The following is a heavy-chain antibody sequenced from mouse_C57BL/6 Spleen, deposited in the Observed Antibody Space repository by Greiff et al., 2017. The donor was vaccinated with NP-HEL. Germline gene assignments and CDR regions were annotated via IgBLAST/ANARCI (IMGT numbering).Heavy chain of an antibody. J-gene: IGHJ2*01. Sequence: QVQLKQPGAELVKPGASVKMSCKASGYTFTSYWITWVKQRPGQGLEWIGDIYPGSGSTNYNEKFKSKATLTVETSSSTAYMQLSSLTSEDSAVYYCAREGYDYASDYWGQGTTLTVSS. V-gene: IGHV1-55*01. CDR1: GYTFTSYW. D-gene: IGHD2-4*01. CDR3: AREGYDYASDY. CDR2: IYPGSGST.